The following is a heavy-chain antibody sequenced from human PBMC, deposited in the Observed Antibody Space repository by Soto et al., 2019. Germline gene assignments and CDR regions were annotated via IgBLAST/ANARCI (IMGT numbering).Heavy chain of an antibody. D-gene: IGHD4-4*01. V-gene: IGHV4-59*01. CDR1: GGSISSYY. CDR3: ARGAVTPPYYYYYNYRDV. CDR2: IYYSGST. J-gene: IGHJ6*03. Sequence: SETLSLTCTVSGGSISSYYWSWIRQPPGKGLEWIGYIYYSGSTNYNPSLKSRVTISVDTSKNQFSLKLSSVTAADTAVYYCARGAVTPPYYYYYNYRDVWGKGTTVTVSS.